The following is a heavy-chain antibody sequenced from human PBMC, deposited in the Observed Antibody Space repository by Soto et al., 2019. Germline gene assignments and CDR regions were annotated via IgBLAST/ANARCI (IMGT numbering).Heavy chain of an antibody. V-gene: IGHV4-30-4*01. Sequence: SETLSLTCTVSGGSISSGDYYWSWIRQPPGKGLEWIGYIYYSGSTYYNPSLKSRVTISVDTSKNQFSLKLSSVTAADTAVYYCARENRNYDILTGYYNWFDPWGQGTLVTVSS. D-gene: IGHD3-9*01. J-gene: IGHJ5*02. CDR1: GGSISSGDYY. CDR2: IYYSGST. CDR3: ARENRNYDILTGYYNWFDP.